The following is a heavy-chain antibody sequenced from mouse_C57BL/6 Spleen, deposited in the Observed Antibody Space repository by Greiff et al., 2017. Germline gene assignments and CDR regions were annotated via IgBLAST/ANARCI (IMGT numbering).Heavy chain of an antibody. CDR2: IDPENGDT. Sequence: EVQLKQSGAELVRPGASVKLSCTASGFNFTDYYMHWVKQRPEQGLVWIGWIDPENGDTDYTSKFQGKATRTADTSSNTAYLQLSSLTSEYTAVYYCTMSAVTAGVADDGGQGTTLTVSS. V-gene: IGHV14-4*01. CDR3: TMSAVTAGVADD. J-gene: IGHJ2*01. D-gene: IGHD1-1*01. CDR1: GFNFTDYY.